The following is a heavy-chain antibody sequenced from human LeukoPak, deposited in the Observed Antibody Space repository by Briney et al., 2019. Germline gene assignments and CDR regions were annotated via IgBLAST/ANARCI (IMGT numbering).Heavy chain of an antibody. CDR3: ARDSIVATITRLVY. V-gene: IGHV3-64*01. Sequence: GGSLRLSCAASGFTFSSYAMHWVRQAPGKGLEYVSAISSNGGSTYYANSVKGRFTISRDNSKNTLYLQMGSLRAEDMAVYYCARDSIVATITRLVYWGQGTLVTVSS. CDR2: ISSNGGST. J-gene: IGHJ4*02. CDR1: GFTFSSYA. D-gene: IGHD5-12*01.